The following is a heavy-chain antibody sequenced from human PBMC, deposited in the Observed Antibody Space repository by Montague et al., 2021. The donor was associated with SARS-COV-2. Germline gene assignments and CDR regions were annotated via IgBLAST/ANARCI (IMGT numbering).Heavy chain of an antibody. V-gene: IGHV4-59*01. J-gene: IGHJ3*02. CDR2: IYDGGAV. Sequence: SETLSLTCTVSGGSITGYYWSWLRRSPGKGLELIAYIYDGGAVNYNPSLGSRVTISTDTSKNQLSLKVNSVTAADTAVYYCVRDHPYGGPRGAYDIWGQGTVVTVSS. CDR3: VRDHPYGGPRGAYDI. CDR1: GGSITGYY. D-gene: IGHD4-23*01.